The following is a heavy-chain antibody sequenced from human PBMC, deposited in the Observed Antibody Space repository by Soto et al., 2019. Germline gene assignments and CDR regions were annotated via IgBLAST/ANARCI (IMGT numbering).Heavy chain of an antibody. V-gene: IGHV1-8*01. Sequence: ASVKVSCKASGYTFTSYDISWVRQATGQGLEWMGWMNPNSGNTGYAQKFQGRVTMTRNTSISTAYMELSSLRSEDTAVYYCARGSGDPGWFDPWGQGTLVTVYS. D-gene: IGHD3-10*01. CDR3: ARGSGDPGWFDP. J-gene: IGHJ5*02. CDR1: GYTFTSYD. CDR2: MNPNSGNT.